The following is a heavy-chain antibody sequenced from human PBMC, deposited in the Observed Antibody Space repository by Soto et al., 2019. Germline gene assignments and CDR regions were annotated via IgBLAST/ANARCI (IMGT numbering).Heavy chain of an antibody. D-gene: IGHD2-15*01. Sequence: GGSLRLSCAASGFTFSSYGMHWVRQAPGKGLEWVAVISYDGSNKYYADSVKGRFTISRDNSKNTLYLQMNRLRAEDTAVYYCASLPIVVVVAARASYGMDVWGQGTTVTVSS. V-gene: IGHV3-30*03. CDR2: ISYDGSNK. CDR3: ASLPIVVVVAARASYGMDV. J-gene: IGHJ6*02. CDR1: GFTFSSYG.